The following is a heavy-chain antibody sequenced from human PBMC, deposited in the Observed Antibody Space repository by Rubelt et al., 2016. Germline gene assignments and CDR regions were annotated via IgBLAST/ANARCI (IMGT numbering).Heavy chain of an antibody. J-gene: IGHJ3*02. CDR3: ARGGLSQLMSPFDI. CDR1: GGSIFNNTYY. CDR2: IFYSGNT. V-gene: IGHV4-39*07. Sequence: QLQLQESGPGLVKPSETLSLTCSVSGGSIFNNTYYWGWLRQPPGKGLEWIGSIFYSGNTYYNPSLKSRLTISEDTSKNEFSLNLSSVTAADTAVYYCARGGLSQLMSPFDIWGQGTVVTVSS. D-gene: IGHD5-24*01.